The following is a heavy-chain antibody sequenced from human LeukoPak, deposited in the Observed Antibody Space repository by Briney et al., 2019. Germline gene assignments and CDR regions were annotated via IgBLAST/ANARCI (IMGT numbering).Heavy chain of an antibody. CDR1: GFTFSSYG. Sequence: GRSLRLSCAASGFTFSSYGMHWVRQAPGKGLEWVAVIWYDGSNKYHADSVKGRFTISRDNSKNTLYLQMNSLRAEDTAVYYCARDLGISSGLIQGGYYFDYWGQGTLVTVSS. CDR2: IWYDGSNK. CDR3: ARDLGISSGLIQGGYYFDY. J-gene: IGHJ4*02. V-gene: IGHV3-33*01. D-gene: IGHD6-19*01.